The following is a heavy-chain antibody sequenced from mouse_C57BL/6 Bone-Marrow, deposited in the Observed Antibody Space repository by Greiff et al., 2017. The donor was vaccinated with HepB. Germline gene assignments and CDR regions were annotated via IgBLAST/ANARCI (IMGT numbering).Heavy chain of an antibody. CDR1: GFNIKDDY. Sequence: EVQLQQSGAELVRPGASVKLSCTASGFNIKDDYMHWVKQRPEQGLEWIGWIDPENGDTEYASKFQGKATITADTSSNTDNLQLSSLTSEDTAVYYCTTYVSSAWFDYWGQGTLVTVSA. CDR2: IDPENGDT. V-gene: IGHV14-4*01. J-gene: IGHJ3*01. D-gene: IGHD1-1*01. CDR3: TTYVSSAWFDY.